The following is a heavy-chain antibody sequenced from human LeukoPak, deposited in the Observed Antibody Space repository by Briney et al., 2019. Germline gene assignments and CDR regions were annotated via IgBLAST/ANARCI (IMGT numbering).Heavy chain of an antibody. D-gene: IGHD3-22*01. Sequence: GGSLRLSCAASGFTFSSYAMSWVRQAPGKGLEWVSAISGSGGSTYYADSVKGRFTISRDNSKNTLYLQMNSLRAEDTAVYYCAKRPGYYYDSSGYYQPTDWGQGTLVTVSS. CDR3: AKRPGYYYDSSGYYQPTD. J-gene: IGHJ4*02. CDR2: ISGSGGST. CDR1: GFTFSSYA. V-gene: IGHV3-23*01.